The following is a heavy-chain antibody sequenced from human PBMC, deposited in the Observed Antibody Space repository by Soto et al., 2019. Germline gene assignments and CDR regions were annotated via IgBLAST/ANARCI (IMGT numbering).Heavy chain of an antibody. CDR3: AGVTATFYFGGRGTLRTSSEFDH. CDR2: IYYSGTT. D-gene: IGHD2-15*01. CDR1: GDSVSSADYY. Sequence: QVQLQESGPGLVKPSQTLSLTCTVSGDSVSSADYYWSWIRQPPGKGLEWIGYIYYSGTTYYDPSLKSRITISIDTSTRHFSLKLSSVTAADTAVFYCAGVTATFYFGGRGTLRTSSEFDHWGQGSLVTVSS. V-gene: IGHV4-30-4*01. J-gene: IGHJ5*02.